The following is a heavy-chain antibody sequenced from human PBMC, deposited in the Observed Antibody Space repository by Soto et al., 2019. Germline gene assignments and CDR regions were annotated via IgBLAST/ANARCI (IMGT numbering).Heavy chain of an antibody. CDR1: GFSRSTSGVA. CDR2: LYWNDDK. J-gene: IGHJ4*02. V-gene: IGHV2-5*01. D-gene: IGHD6-19*01. Sequence: QITLKESGPSLVKPTQPLTLTCTFSGFSRSTSGVAVGWIRQPPGKALEWLALLYWNDDKRYSPYLKSRLTITKDTSTNHVVLTMTNMEPVYTATYYCAPTKYSSFSYYFDYCGQGTLVTVSS. CDR3: APTKYSSFSYYFDY.